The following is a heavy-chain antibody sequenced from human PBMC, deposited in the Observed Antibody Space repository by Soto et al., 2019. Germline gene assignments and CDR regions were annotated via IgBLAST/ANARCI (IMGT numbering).Heavy chain of an antibody. Sequence: QVQLVQSWAEVKKPGSSVKVSCKASGGTFSSYAISWVRQAPGQGLEWMGGIIPISGTANYAQKFQGRVTITADESTSTAYMELSSLRSEDTAVYYCARSQGSSTSLEIYYYYYYGMDVWGQGTKVTVSS. CDR1: GGTFSSYA. CDR3: ARSQGSSTSLEIYYYYYYGMDV. CDR2: IIPISGTA. D-gene: IGHD2-2*01. J-gene: IGHJ6*02. V-gene: IGHV1-69*01.